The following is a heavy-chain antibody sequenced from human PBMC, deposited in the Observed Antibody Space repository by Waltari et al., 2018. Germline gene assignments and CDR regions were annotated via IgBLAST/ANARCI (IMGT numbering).Heavy chain of an antibody. CDR2: MNPNSGNT. D-gene: IGHD6-13*01. Sequence: QVQLVQTGAEVKKPGAAVKVSCKASGYTFTSYEINWVRQATGQGLEWMGWMNPNSGNTGYAQKFQGRVTITRNTSISTAYMELSSLRSEDTAVYYCAREGYSSSPAAFDIWGQGTMVTVSS. V-gene: IGHV1-8*03. J-gene: IGHJ3*02. CDR1: GYTFTSYE. CDR3: AREGYSSSPAAFDI.